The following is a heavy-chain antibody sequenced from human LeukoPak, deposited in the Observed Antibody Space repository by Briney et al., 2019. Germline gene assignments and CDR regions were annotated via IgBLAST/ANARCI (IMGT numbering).Heavy chain of an antibody. V-gene: IGHV1-2*02. CDR2: INPNSGGT. Sequence: ASVKGSCKASGYTFTGYYMHWVRQAPGQWLEWMGWINPNSGGTNYAQKFQGRVTMTRDTSISTAYMELSRLRSDDTAVYYCARAIAARRSHFDYWGQGTLVTVSS. J-gene: IGHJ4*02. CDR3: ARAIAARRSHFDY. CDR1: GYTFTGYY. D-gene: IGHD6-6*01.